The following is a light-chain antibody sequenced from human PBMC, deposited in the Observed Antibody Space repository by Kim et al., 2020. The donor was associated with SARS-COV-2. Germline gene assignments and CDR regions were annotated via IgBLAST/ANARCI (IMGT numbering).Light chain of an antibody. CDR3: QQHADSPQT. J-gene: IGKJ1*01. Sequence: SQGERAPVSCKASHSVGNNYLAWYQQKPGQAPRLLIYGASIRATGIPDRFSGSGSGTDFTLTISRLEPEDSAMYYCQQHADSPQTFGQGTKVDIK. V-gene: IGKV3-20*01. CDR1: HSVGNNY. CDR2: GAS.